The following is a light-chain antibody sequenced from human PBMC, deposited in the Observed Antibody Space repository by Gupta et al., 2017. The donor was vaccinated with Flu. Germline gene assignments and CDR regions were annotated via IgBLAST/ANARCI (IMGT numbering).Light chain of an antibody. J-gene: IGKJ4*02. V-gene: IGKV3-11*01. Sequence: VAFTQSPATLSLSPGERATLSCRASQSVSSNLAWYQQKPGKAPRLLIYDASNWETGIPARFSGSGSGTDFTLTISSLEPEDFAVYYCQQRCSWPRTFGEGTKVEIK. CDR3: QQRCSWPRT. CDR1: QSVSSN. CDR2: DAS.